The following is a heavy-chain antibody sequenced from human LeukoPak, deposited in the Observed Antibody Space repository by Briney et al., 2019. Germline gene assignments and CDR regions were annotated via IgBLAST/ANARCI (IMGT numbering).Heavy chain of an antibody. CDR3: AELGITMIGGV. CDR2: ISSSGSTI. J-gene: IGHJ6*04. CDR1: GFTFSSYE. D-gene: IGHD3-10*02. Sequence: PGGSLRLSCAAAGFTFSSYEMNWVRQAPGRGLEWVSYISSSGSTIYYADSVKGRFTISRDNAKNSLYLQMNSLRAEDTAVYYCAELGITMIGGVWGKGTTVTISS. V-gene: IGHV3-48*03.